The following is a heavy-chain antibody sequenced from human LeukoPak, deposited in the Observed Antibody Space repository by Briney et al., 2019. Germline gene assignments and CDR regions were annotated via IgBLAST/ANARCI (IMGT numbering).Heavy chain of an antibody. D-gene: IGHD4/OR15-4a*01. CDR2: MSYSGNT. CDR3: ARDEYGGPFDY. J-gene: IGHJ4*02. CDR1: GGSINNYY. Sequence: SETLSLTCTASGGSINNYYWNWIRQPPGKGLEWIGYMSYSGNTYYNPSLKSRVTISVDMSKNQFYLQMSSVTAADTAVYYCARDEYGGPFDYWGQGALVTVSS. V-gene: IGHV4-59*01.